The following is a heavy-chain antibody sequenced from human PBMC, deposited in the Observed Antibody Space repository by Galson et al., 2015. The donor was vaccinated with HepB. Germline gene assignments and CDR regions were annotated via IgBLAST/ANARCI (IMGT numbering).Heavy chain of an antibody. Sequence: SLRLSCAASGFTFSSYAMSWVRQAPGKGLEWVSAISGSGGSTYYADSVKGRFTISRDNSKNTLYLQMNSLRAEDTAVYYCAKDPLYNWNDVSLYYFDHWGQGTLVTVSS. V-gene: IGHV3-23*01. J-gene: IGHJ4*02. CDR3: AKDPLYNWNDVSLYYFDH. CDR1: GFTFSSYA. D-gene: IGHD1-20*01. CDR2: ISGSGGST.